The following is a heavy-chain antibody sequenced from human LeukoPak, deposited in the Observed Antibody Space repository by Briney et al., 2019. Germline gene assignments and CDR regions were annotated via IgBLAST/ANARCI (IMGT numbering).Heavy chain of an antibody. CDR3: ARYGTVTAGPFDP. CDR2: VWYDGSNK. D-gene: IGHD4-17*01. V-gene: IGHV3-33*01. CDR1: GIPFSSFG. J-gene: IGHJ5*02. Sequence: GGSLRLSCAAPGIPFSSFGMHWLRQAPGKGLEWVAFVWYDGSNKYYADSVKGRFTISRDNSKNTLYLQMNSLTAEDTAVYYCARYGTVTAGPFDPWGGGTLVTVSS.